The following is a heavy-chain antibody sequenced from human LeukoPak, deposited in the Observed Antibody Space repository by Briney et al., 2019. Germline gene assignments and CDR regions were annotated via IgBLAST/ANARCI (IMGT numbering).Heavy chain of an antibody. CDR1: GGTFSSYA. CDR3: ASGGSGSSVYYFDY. J-gene: IGHJ4*02. Sequence: SVKVSCKASGGTFSSYAISWVRQAPGQGLEWMGGIIPIFSTANYAQKFQGRVTITADESTSTAYMELSSLRSEDTAVYYCASGGSGSSVYYFDYWGQGTLVTVSS. V-gene: IGHV1-69*13. D-gene: IGHD3-10*01. CDR2: IIPIFSTA.